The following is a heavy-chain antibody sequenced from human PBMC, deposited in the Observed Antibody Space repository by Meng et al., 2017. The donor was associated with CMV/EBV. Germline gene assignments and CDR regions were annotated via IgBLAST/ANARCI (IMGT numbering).Heavy chain of an antibody. CDR3: ASLLGIYYGMDV. D-gene: IGHD6-13*01. V-gene: IGHV3-21*01. CDR2: ISSSSSYI. CDR1: GFTFSSYS. J-gene: IGHJ6*02. Sequence: GESLKISCAASGFTFSSYSMNWVRRAPGKGLEWVSSISSSSSYIYYADSVKGRFTISRDNAKNSLYLQMNSLRAEDTAVYYCASLLGIYYGMDVWGQGTTVTVSS.